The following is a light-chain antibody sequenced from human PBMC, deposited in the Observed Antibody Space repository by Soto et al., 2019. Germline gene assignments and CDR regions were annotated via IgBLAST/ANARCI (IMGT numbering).Light chain of an antibody. V-gene: IGLV2-11*01. J-gene: IGLJ1*01. CDR1: DTNIGFYNF. Sequence: QSVLTQHRSVSGSPGQSVTISCTGTDTNIGFYNFVSWYQQHPDKTPHLVIYDVNKRPSGVPDRFSGSKSGKTASLTISGLQADDEADYFCCSYAGTYTYVFGPGTKVTVL. CDR3: CSYAGTYTYV. CDR2: DVN.